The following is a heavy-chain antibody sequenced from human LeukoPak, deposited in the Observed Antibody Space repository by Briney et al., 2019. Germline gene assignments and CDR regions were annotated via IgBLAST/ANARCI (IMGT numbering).Heavy chain of an antibody. CDR1: GFTFSNYW. V-gene: IGHV3-7*05. J-gene: IGHJ5*02. D-gene: IGHD5-24*01. CDR2: IKQDGSEK. Sequence: PGGSLRLSCAASGFTFSNYWMIWVRQAPGKGLEGVGNIKQDGSEKRYADSVRGRFTISRDNAQTSLYLQMNSLRAEDTAVYYCARASKPWLQLTWGQGTLVTVSS. CDR3: ARASKPWLQLT.